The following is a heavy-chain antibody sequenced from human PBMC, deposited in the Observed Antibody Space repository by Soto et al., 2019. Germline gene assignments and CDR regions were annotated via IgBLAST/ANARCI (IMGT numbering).Heavy chain of an antibody. CDR1: GFSFSVYG. J-gene: IGHJ4*02. D-gene: IGHD3-22*01. CDR2: IWYDASKQ. V-gene: IGHV3-33*06. Sequence: LRLSCETSGFSFSVYGMHWVRQAPGKGLEWVAVIWYDASKQFYAASVEGRFTISRDNSKAILYLQMNSLRAEDTAVYYCAKDDDTSSHYSLLDFRGQGTLVTVSS. CDR3: AKDDDTSSHYSLLDF.